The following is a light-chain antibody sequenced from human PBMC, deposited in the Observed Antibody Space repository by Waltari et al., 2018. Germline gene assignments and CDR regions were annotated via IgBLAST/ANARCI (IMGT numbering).Light chain of an antibody. CDR1: QSLLRSDGYTL. J-gene: IGKJ1*01. CDR3: MQTLQTPPWT. V-gene: IGKV2-28*01. Sequence: DIVMTQSPFSLPVTPGEPASISCRSSQSLLRSDGYTLLDWYRQRPGQSPQLLIYMGSHRPSGVPDRFSGSGSGTEFTLEISRVEAEDVGVYYCMQTLQTPPWTFGQGTKVEIK. CDR2: MGS.